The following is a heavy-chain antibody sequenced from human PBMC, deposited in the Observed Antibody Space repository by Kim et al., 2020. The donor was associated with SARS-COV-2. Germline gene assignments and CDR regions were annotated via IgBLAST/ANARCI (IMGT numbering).Heavy chain of an antibody. CDR2: ISAYNGNT. CDR3: ARDYGSGSYYSFDI. J-gene: IGHJ3*02. V-gene: IGHV1-18*01. D-gene: IGHD3-10*01. Sequence: ASVKVSCKASGYTFTSYGISWVRQAPGQGLEWMGWISAYNGNTNYAQKLQGRVTMTTVTSTSTAYMELRSLRSDDTAVYYCARDYGSGSYYSFDIWGQGTMVTVSS. CDR1: GYTFTSYG.